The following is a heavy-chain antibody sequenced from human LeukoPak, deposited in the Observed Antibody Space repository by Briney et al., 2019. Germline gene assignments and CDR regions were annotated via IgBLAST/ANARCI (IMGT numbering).Heavy chain of an antibody. J-gene: IGHJ4*02. Sequence: AGGSLRLSCAASGFTFSSYVMYWVRKAPGKGLGYVSSISSNGGSTYYANSVKGRFTIPRDNSKNTLYLQMGSLRAEDMAVYYCARGGQSKYDSSGYLNYFDYWGQGTLVTVSS. D-gene: IGHD3-22*01. CDR3: ARGGQSKYDSSGYLNYFDY. CDR2: ISSNGGST. V-gene: IGHV3-64*01. CDR1: GFTFSSYV.